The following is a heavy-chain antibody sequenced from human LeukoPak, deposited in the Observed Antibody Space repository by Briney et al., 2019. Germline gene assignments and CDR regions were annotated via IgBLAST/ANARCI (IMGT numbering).Heavy chain of an antibody. CDR1: GYTITELS. CDR3: ATRPPRGFPPYGMDV. Sequence: DSVYVSCTVSGYTITELSLYGLRRHPPRRVLQWGGCILQGGESIYTQSFKSRVTMTVDTSTNKAYMELSSLRSEDTAVYYCATRPPRGFPPYGMDVWGKGNTVTVSA. J-gene: IGHJ6*04. V-gene: IGHV1-24*01. CDR2: CILQGGES.